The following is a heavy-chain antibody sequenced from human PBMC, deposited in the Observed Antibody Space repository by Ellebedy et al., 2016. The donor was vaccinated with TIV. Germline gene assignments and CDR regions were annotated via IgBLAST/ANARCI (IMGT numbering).Heavy chain of an antibody. Sequence: GGSLRLSXVASGFTFRSFGMHWVRQASGKGLEWAAVIWYDGSNKYYADSVKGRFTISRDNSKNTLYLEMNSLRAEDTAVYYCVRAPRGQYYFDYWGQGTLVTVSS. CDR3: VRAPRGQYYFDY. CDR1: GFTFRSFG. CDR2: IWYDGSNK. D-gene: IGHD5-12*01. V-gene: IGHV3-33*01. J-gene: IGHJ4*02.